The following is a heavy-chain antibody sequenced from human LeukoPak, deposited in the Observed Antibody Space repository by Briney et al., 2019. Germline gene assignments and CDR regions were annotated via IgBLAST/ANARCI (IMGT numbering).Heavy chain of an antibody. CDR2: IYYSGST. CDR3: AKSRGYSYAYYGMDV. Sequence: SETLSLTCTVSGGSISSYYWSWIRQPPGEGLEWIGYIYYSGSTNYNPSLKSRVTISVDTSKNQFSLKLSSVTAADTAVYYCAKSRGYSYAYYGMDVWGQGTTVTVSS. D-gene: IGHD5-18*01. V-gene: IGHV4-59*01. J-gene: IGHJ6*02. CDR1: GGSISSYY.